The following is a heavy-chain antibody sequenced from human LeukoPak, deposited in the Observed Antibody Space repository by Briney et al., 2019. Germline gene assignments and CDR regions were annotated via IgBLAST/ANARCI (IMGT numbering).Heavy chain of an antibody. CDR1: GFTFSSYW. J-gene: IGHJ4*02. V-gene: IGHV3-7*01. CDR2: IKQDGSEK. D-gene: IGHD4-11*01. CDR3: ARVRNDYSNYDALDY. Sequence: GGSLRLTCAASGFTFSSYWMSWVRQAPGKGLEWVANIKQDGSEKYYVDSVKGRFTISRDDAKNSLYLQMNSLRAEDTAVYYCARVRNDYSNYDALDYWGQGTLVTVSS.